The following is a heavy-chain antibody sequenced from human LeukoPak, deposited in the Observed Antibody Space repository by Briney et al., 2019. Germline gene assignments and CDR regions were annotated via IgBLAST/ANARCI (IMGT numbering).Heavy chain of an antibody. CDR3: ARDWGSRGKFDI. V-gene: IGHV3-21*01. J-gene: IGHJ3*02. D-gene: IGHD3-16*01. Sequence: PGGSLRLSCAASGFTFSSYSMNWVRQAPGKGLEWVSSISSSSSYIYYADSVKGRFTISRDNAKNLLYLQMNSLRAEDTAVYYCARDWGSRGKFDIWGQGTMVTVSS. CDR1: GFTFSSYS. CDR2: ISSSSSYI.